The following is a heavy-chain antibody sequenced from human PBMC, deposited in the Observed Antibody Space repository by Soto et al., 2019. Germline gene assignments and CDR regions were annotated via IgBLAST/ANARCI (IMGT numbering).Heavy chain of an antibody. J-gene: IGHJ4*02. CDR3: ARDRGIAVAGTPRHSAGVDY. CDR2: IWYDGSNK. D-gene: IGHD6-19*01. CDR1: GFTFSSYG. V-gene: IGHV3-33*01. Sequence: QVQLVESGGGVVQPGRSLRLSCAASGFTFSSYGMHWVRQAPGKGLEWVAVIWYDGSNKYYADSVKGRFTISRDNSKNTLYLQMNSLRAEDTAVYYCARDRGIAVAGTPRHSAGVDYWGQGTLVTVSS.